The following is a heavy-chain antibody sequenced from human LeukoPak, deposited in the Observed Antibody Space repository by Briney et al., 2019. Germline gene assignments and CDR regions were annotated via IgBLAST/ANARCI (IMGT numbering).Heavy chain of an antibody. CDR1: GGSLSDSY. J-gene: IGHJ1*01. D-gene: IGHD3-10*01. CDR3: ARGSYGSGSYYAEYFQH. V-gene: IGHV4-59*12. Sequence: SETLSLTCTVSGGSLSDSYWSWIRQSPGMGLEWIVYMYNSYYTENTNYNPSLKSRVTISVDTSKNQFSLKLSSVTAADTAVYYCARGSYGSGSYYAEYFQHWGQGTLVTVSS. CDR2: MYNSYYTENT.